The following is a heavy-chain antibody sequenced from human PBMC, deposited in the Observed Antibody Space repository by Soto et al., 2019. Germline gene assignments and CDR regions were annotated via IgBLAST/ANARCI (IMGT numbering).Heavy chain of an antibody. CDR2: FDPEDGET. J-gene: IGHJ4*02. Sequence: QVQLLQSGAEVKKPGASVKVSGKVSGHTLTELSMHWVRQAPGRGLEWMGGFDPEDGETIFAQKFQGRVTMTEDTSTASLYMELTCPTSDDRPVYYCAAGATSWLHAPFDYWGQGNLVTISS. CDR1: GHTLTELS. CDR3: AAGATSWLHAPFDY. D-gene: IGHD6-19*01. V-gene: IGHV1-24*01.